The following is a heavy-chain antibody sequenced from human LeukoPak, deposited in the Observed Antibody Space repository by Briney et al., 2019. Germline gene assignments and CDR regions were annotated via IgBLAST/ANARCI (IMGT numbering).Heavy chain of an antibody. V-gene: IGHV3-23*01. CDR3: AKGDFYGSGRDYYYYMDV. J-gene: IGHJ6*03. CDR2: ISGSGGRT. Sequence: GGTLRLSCAAAGFTFSRYGMSWVRQAPGKGLEWVSAISGSGGRTYYADSGKGRFTISRDNSKNTLYLQMNSLRAEDTAVYNCAKGDFYGSGRDYYYYMDVWGKGTTVTISS. CDR1: GFTFSRYG. D-gene: IGHD3-10*01.